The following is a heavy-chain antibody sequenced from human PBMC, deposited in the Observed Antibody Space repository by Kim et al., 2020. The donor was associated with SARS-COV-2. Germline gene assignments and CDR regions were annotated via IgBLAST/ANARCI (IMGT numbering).Heavy chain of an antibody. CDR3: AKGVGATTPFDY. V-gene: IGHV3-23*03. D-gene: IGHD1-26*01. Sequence: GGSLRLSCAASGFTFSSYAMSWVRQAPGKGLEWVSVIYSGGSSTYYADSVRGRFTISRDNSKNTLYLQMNSLRAEDTAVYYCAKGVGATTPFDYWGQGTL. CDR1: GFTFSSYA. J-gene: IGHJ4*02. CDR2: IYSGGSST.